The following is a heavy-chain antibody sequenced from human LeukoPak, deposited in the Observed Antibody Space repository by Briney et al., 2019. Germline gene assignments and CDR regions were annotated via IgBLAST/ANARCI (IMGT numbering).Heavy chain of an antibody. J-gene: IGHJ4*02. D-gene: IGHD3-10*01. CDR1: GYSISSGYY. CDR3: ARHHMVRGVIWWDFDY. V-gene: IGHV4-38-2*02. Sequence: PSETLSLTCTVSGYSISSGYYWGWIRQPPGKGLEWIGSIYHSGSTYYNPSLKSRVTISVDTSKNQFSLKLSPVTAADTAVYYCARHHMVRGVIWWDFDYWGQGTLVTVSS. CDR2: IYHSGST.